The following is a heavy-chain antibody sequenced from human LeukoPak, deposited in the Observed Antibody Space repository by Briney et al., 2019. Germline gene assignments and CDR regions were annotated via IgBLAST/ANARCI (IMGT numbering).Heavy chain of an antibody. V-gene: IGHV3-23*01. D-gene: IGHD4-17*01. J-gene: IGHJ4*02. CDR1: RFSFSSYA. CDR3: AKDVSDYARYFDY. CDR2: ISGTGDNT. Sequence: GGSLRLSCAASRFSFSSYAMSWVRQAPGKGLEWVSAISGTGDNTYYADSVKGRFTISRDNSRNTLYLQMNSLRADDTAVYYCAKDVSDYARYFDYWGQGTLVTVSS.